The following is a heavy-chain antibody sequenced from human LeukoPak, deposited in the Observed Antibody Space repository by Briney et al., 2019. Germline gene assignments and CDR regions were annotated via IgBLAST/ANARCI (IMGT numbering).Heavy chain of an antibody. V-gene: IGHV1-18*01. CDR2: ISTKKGDT. CDR1: DYTFINYG. Sequence: ASVKVSCKASDYTFINYGICWVRQAPGQGLEWMGWISTKKGDTKYAQKFQGRVTMTTDTSTSTAYMELRSLSSDDTAVYYCARDGASGWFEYWGQGTLVTVSS. J-gene: IGHJ4*02. CDR3: ARDGASGWFEY. D-gene: IGHD3-9*01.